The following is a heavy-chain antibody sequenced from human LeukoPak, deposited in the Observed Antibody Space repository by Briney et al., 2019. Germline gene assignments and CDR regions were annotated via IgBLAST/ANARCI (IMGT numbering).Heavy chain of an antibody. CDR1: GYTFTSYY. D-gene: IGHD2-2*01. J-gene: IGHJ5*02. Sequence: ASVKVSCKASGYTFTSYYMHWVRQAPGQGLEWMGIINPSGGSTSYAQKFQGRVTMTRDTSTSTVYMELSSLRSEDTAVYYCARGGNLGYCSSTSCLTNWFDPWGQGTLVTVS. V-gene: IGHV1-46*03. CDR2: INPSGGST. CDR3: ARGGNLGYCSSTSCLTNWFDP.